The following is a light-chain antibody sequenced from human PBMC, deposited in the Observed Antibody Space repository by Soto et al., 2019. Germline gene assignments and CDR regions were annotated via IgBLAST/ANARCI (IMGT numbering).Light chain of an antibody. CDR2: DAS. Sequence: EIVLTQSPASLSLSPGERATLSCRASQSVSSYLAWYQQKPGQAPRLLIYDASSRATGIPDRFTAGGSGTDFTLTISRLEPEDFAVYYCQQFGGSPPYTFGQGTKVDI. CDR1: QSVSSY. J-gene: IGKJ2*01. CDR3: QQFGGSPPYT. V-gene: IGKV3-20*01.